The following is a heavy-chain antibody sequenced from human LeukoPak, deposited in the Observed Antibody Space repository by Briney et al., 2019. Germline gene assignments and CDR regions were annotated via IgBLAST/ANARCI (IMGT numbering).Heavy chain of an antibody. D-gene: IGHD3-10*01. V-gene: IGHV3-48*02. Sequence: PGGSLRLSCAASGFTFSSYSMNWVRQAPGKGLEWVSYIISSGSSMYYADSVKGRFTISRDNAKNSLYLQMNSLRDEDTAVYYCARILAGSGSYGAFDIWGQGTVVTVFS. J-gene: IGHJ3*02. CDR2: IISSGSSM. CDR3: ARILAGSGSYGAFDI. CDR1: GFTFSSYS.